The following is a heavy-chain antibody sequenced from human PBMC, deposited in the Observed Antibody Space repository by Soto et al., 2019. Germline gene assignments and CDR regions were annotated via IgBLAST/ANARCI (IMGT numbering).Heavy chain of an antibody. Sequence: GGSLSLSCAATGFTCSSYWISWVRQAPGKGLEWVANIKQDGSEKYYVDSVKGRYTISRDNAKNSLYLQMNSLRAEDTAVYYCARWAQLGYWGQGTLVTVSS. D-gene: IGHD6-13*01. V-gene: IGHV3-7*05. CDR3: ARWAQLGY. J-gene: IGHJ4*02. CDR1: GFTCSSYW. CDR2: IKQDGSEK.